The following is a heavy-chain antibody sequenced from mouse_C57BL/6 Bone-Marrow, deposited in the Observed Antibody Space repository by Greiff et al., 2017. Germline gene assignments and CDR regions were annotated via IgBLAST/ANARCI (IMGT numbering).Heavy chain of an antibody. CDR3: SRNTYSSNSLYAMDY. D-gene: IGHD2-5*01. CDR2: IWSGGST. V-gene: IGHV2-2*01. J-gene: IGHJ4*01. Sequence: VQGVESGPGLVQPSQSLSITCTVSGFSLTSYGVHWVRQSPGQGLEWLGVIWSGGSTDYNAACISRLSISKDNSKSQVFFKMNSLQADDTAIYYCSRNTYSSNSLYAMDYWGQGTSVTVSS. CDR1: GFSLTSYG.